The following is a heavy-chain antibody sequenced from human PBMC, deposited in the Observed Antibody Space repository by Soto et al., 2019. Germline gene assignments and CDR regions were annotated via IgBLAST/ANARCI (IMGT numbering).Heavy chain of an antibody. CDR1: GFTFSSYW. CDR3: ARVGATTWY. Sequence: XGSLRLSCAASGFTFSSYWMHWVRQAPGKGLVWVSRVNSDGSITNYADAVKGRFTISRDNAKNTLYLQMDGLRAEDTAVYYCARVGATTWYWGQETLVTVSS. CDR2: VNSDGSIT. V-gene: IGHV3-74*01. J-gene: IGHJ4*02. D-gene: IGHD1-26*01.